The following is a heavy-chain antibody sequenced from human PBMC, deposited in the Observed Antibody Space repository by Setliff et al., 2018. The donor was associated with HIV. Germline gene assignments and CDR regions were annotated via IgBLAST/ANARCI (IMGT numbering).Heavy chain of an antibody. J-gene: IGHJ4*02. CDR1: GFTFGDYA. D-gene: IGHD6-19*01. V-gene: IGHV3-49*04. CDR3: TRNAGYSSGWLDY. CDR2: IRSKVYGGTT. Sequence: PTLSLSCTASGFTFGDYAMSWVRQAPGKGLEWVGFIRSKVYGGTTEYAASVKGRFTISRDDSKSIAYLQMNTLKTEDTAVYYCTRNAGYSSGWLDYWGQGTLVTVS.